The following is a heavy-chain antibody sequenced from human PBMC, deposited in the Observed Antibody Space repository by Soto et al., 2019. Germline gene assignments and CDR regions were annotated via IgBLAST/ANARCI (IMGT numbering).Heavy chain of an antibody. CDR1: GFTFSDYY. D-gene: IGHD2-21*01. J-gene: IGHJ4*01. CDR2: ISISGGTI. CDR3: VSRIPRCVFDY. Sequence: GVSLRLSWSASGFTFSDYYMSWIRQAPGKGLEWLSYISISGGTIYYADSVKGRFSISRDNAKNSLYLQLSSLRAEDTPVPVCVSRIPRCVFDYWGQGTPVTVSS. V-gene: IGHV3-11*01.